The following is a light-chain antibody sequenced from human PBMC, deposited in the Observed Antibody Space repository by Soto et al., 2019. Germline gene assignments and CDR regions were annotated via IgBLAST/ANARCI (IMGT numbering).Light chain of an antibody. CDR2: GAS. Sequence: RLTQSPSSLSASVGDTVTFSCRASQDISTYLAWYQQKPGKAPTLLIFGASSLHNGVPPRFAGSGSGSEFTLTINRLQPDDFATYFCQHYTLYSAPFGQGTRV. CDR3: QHYTLYSAP. J-gene: IGKJ5*01. V-gene: IGKV1-5*01. CDR1: QDISTY.